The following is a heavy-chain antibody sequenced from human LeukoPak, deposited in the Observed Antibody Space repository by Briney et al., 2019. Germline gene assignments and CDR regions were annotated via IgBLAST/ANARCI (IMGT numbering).Heavy chain of an antibody. V-gene: IGHV4-38-2*01. J-gene: IGHJ4*02. CDR2: IYHSGST. CDR1: GYCLSSGYY. D-gene: IGHD6-13*01. Sequence: SETLSLTCVVSGYCLSSGYYWGWVRQPPGKGLEWIGSIYHSGSTYYNPSLKSRITISVHTSKNLFSLALSSVTPADTAVYYCARSIIAAAGTPIDYWGQGTLVTVSS. CDR3: ARSIIAAAGTPIDY.